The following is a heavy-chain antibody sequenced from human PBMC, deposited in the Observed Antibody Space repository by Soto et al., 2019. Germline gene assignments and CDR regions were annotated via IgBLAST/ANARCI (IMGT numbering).Heavy chain of an antibody. CDR3: ERDVDRRDYDSTGYSFDY. CDR1: GFTVSDNY. V-gene: IGHV3-66*01. CDR2: IYRGTT. J-gene: IGHJ4*02. Sequence: EVQLVESGGGLVQPGGSLRLSCAASGFTVSDNYMNWVRQAPGKGLEWVAVIYRGTTYYADSVKGRFTISRDNSKNALYIQMSSVRPEDTAVYYCERDVDRRDYDSTGYSFDYWGQGTLVAVSS. D-gene: IGHD3-22*01.